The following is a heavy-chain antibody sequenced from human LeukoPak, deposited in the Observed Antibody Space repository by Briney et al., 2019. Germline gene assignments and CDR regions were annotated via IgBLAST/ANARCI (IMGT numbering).Heavy chain of an antibody. Sequence: GGSLRLSCAASGFSFSSYEMNWVRQAPGKGLEWVSYISSSSSYIYYADSVKGRFTISRDNAKNSLYLQMNSLRAEDTAAYYCAREGSRYSSSWYVGSTMDYWGQGTLVTVSS. V-gene: IGHV3-21*05. CDR2: ISSSSSYI. CDR1: GFSFSSYE. J-gene: IGHJ4*02. D-gene: IGHD6-13*01. CDR3: AREGSRYSSSWYVGSTMDY.